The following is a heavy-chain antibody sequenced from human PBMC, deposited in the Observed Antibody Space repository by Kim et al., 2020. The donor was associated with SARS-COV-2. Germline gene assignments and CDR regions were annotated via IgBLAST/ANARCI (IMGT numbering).Heavy chain of an antibody. V-gene: IGHV4-59*01. CDR3: ARIPDITGWPFDS. CDR2: IHYSGRT. J-gene: IGHJ4*02. Sequence: SETLSLSCTVSGGSINGYYWTWIRQPPGKGLEWIGYIHYSGRTNYNPSFTSRVAISVDTSKNLFSLRLTSVTAADTAVYYCARIPDITGWPFDSWGQGTLVTVSS. D-gene: IGHD2-15*01. CDR1: GGSINGYY.